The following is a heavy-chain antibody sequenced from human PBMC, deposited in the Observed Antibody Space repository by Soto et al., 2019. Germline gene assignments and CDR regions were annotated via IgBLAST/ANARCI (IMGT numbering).Heavy chain of an antibody. J-gene: IGHJ4*02. Sequence: EVQLVESGGGLVKPGGSLGLSCAASGFTFSSYSMNWVRQAPGKGLEWVSSISSSSSYIYYADSVKGRFTISRDNAKNSLYLQMNSLRAEDTAVYYCARETVSSGSWDYWGQGTLVTVSS. CDR3: ARETVSSGSWDY. D-gene: IGHD6-19*01. V-gene: IGHV3-21*01. CDR1: GFTFSSYS. CDR2: ISSSSSYI.